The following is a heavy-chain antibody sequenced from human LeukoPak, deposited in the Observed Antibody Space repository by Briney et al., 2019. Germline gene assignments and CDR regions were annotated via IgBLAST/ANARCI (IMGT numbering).Heavy chain of an antibody. CDR3: ARNPIELRGYSYGYFDY. CDR2: IIPIFGTA. D-gene: IGHD5-18*01. J-gene: IGHJ4*02. CDR1: GGTFSSYA. Sequence: SVKVSCKASGGTFSSYAISWVRKAPGQGLEWMGVIIPIFGTANYAQKFQGRVTITADESTSTAYMELSSLRSEDTAVYYCARNPIELRGYSYGYFDYWGQGTLVTVSS. V-gene: IGHV1-69*01.